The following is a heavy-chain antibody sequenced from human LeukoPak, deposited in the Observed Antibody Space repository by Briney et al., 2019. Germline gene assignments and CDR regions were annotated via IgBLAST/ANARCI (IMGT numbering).Heavy chain of an antibody. J-gene: IGHJ4*02. Sequence: GASVKVSCKASGYTFISYGISWVRQAPGQGLEWMGWISAYNGNTNYAQKLQDRVTMTTDTSTSTAYMELSSLRSEDTAVYYCARESIGSSHYYFDYWGQGTLVTVSS. CDR3: ARESIGSSHYYFDY. D-gene: IGHD1-26*01. CDR1: GYTFISYG. CDR2: ISAYNGNT. V-gene: IGHV1-18*01.